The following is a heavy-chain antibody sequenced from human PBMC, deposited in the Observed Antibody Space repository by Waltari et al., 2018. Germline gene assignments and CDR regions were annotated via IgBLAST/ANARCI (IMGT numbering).Heavy chain of an antibody. D-gene: IGHD3-22*01. CDR1: GGSISSSNW. V-gene: IGHV4-4*02. J-gene: IGHJ3*02. CDR3: ASRLPPYAPNYYDSSGYDSGAFDI. CDR2: IYHSGST. Sequence: QVQLQESGPGLVKPSGTLSLTCAVSGGSISSSNWWSWVRQPPGKGLEWIGEIYHSGSTNYNPSLKSRVTISVDKSKNQFSLKLSSVTAADTAVYYWASRLPPYAPNYYDSSGYDSGAFDIWGQGTMVTVSS.